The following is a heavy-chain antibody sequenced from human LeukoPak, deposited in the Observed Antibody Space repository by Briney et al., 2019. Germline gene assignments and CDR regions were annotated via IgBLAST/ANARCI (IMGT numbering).Heavy chain of an antibody. CDR2: IHNSGST. J-gene: IGHJ4*02. Sequence: SETLSLTCTVSGGSISSGDSYWNWIRQHPEQGLEWIGYIHNSGSTHYNPSLKSRVTISLDTSKNQFSLNLSSVSAADTAVYYCARGGSPYYFDYWGQGTLVTVSS. V-gene: IGHV4-31*03. CDR1: GGSISSGDSY. D-gene: IGHD1-26*01. CDR3: ARGGSPYYFDY.